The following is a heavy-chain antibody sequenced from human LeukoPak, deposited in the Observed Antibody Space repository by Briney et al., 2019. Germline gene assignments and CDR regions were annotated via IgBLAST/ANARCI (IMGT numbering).Heavy chain of an antibody. CDR1: GGSISSYY. CDR3: ARHQWLESNWFDP. Sequence: SETLSLTCTVSGGSISSYYWSWIRQPPGKGLEWIGYIYYSGSTNYNPSLKSRVTMSGDTSKTHFSLRLSSVTAADTAMYYCARHQWLESNWFDPWGQGTLVTVSS. CDR2: IYYSGST. J-gene: IGHJ5*02. D-gene: IGHD6-19*01. V-gene: IGHV4-59*08.